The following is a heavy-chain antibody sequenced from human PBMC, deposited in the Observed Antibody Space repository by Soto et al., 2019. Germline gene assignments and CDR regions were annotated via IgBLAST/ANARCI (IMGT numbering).Heavy chain of an antibody. CDR2: ISSSGSTI. Sequence: QVQLVESGGGLVQPGGSLRLSCAASGFAFSDYYMSWIRQAPGKGLEWVSYISSSGSTIYYADSVRGRFTISRDNAKNSLYLQMNSLRAEDTAVYYCARPPGDCSDCRYFDLWGRGTLVTVSS. J-gene: IGHJ2*01. V-gene: IGHV3-11*01. CDR3: ARPPGDCSDCRYFDL. D-gene: IGHD2-21*02. CDR1: GFAFSDYY.